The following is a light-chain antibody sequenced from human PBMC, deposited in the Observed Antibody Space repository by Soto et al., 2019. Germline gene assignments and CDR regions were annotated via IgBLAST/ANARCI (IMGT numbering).Light chain of an antibody. CDR3: QQYGSSLPLT. Sequence: EIVLTQSPGTLSLSPGERATLSCRASQSVSSSYLAWYQQKPGQAPRLLIYGASSRATGTPDRFSGSGSGTDFTLTISRLEPEDFAVYYCQQYGSSLPLTFGGGTKLDIK. CDR2: GAS. J-gene: IGKJ4*01. CDR1: QSVSSSY. V-gene: IGKV3-20*01.